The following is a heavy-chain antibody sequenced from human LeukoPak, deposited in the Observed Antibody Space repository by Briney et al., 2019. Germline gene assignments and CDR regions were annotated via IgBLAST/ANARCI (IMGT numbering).Heavy chain of an antibody. V-gene: IGHV3-66*01. CDR3: ARAVGWDSNSSGSYYFDY. CDR2: IYSGGST. D-gene: IGHD6-19*01. Sequence: RPSETLSLTCAVSGGSISSNSYYWGWIRQPPGKGLEWVSVIYSGGSTYYADSVKGRFTISRDNSKNTLYLQMNSLRAEDTAVYYCARAVGWDSNSSGSYYFDYWGQGTLVTVSS. J-gene: IGHJ4*02. CDR1: GGSISSNSYY.